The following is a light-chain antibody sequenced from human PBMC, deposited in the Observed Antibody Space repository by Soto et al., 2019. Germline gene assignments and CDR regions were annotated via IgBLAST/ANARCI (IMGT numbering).Light chain of an antibody. J-gene: IGLJ3*02. V-gene: IGLV6-57*03. CDR3: QSYDSSSQV. Sequence: NFMLTQPHSVSESPGKTVTISCTRSSGSIASNYVQWYQQRPGSAPTTVIYEDNQRPSGVPDRFSGSIDSSSNSASLTISGLKTEHEADYYCQSYDSSSQVFGGGTKVTVL. CDR1: SGSIASNY. CDR2: EDN.